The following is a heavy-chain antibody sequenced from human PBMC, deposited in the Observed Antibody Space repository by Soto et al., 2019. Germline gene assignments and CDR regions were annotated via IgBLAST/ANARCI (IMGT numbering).Heavy chain of an antibody. J-gene: IGHJ5*02. Sequence: QLQLQESGSGLVKPSQTLSLTCAVSGGSVSSSGYSWTWIRQPPGKGLEWIGYIYSTGDTYYNPSLKNRVSISLDTSKNEFSLKLSSVTAADTAIYYCARDRWFDPWGQGTLVIVSS. V-gene: IGHV4-30-2*05. CDR3: ARDRWFDP. CDR1: GGSVSSSGYS. CDR2: IYSTGDT.